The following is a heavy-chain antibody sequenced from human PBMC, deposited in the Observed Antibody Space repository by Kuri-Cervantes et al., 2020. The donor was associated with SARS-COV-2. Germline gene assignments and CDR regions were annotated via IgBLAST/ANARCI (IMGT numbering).Heavy chain of an antibody. CDR2: IYSGCST. CDR1: GLTVRNNY. D-gene: IGHD4-17*01. Sequence: GESLKISCAASGLTVRNNYMSWVRQAPGKGLEWVSVIYSGCSTYYADSVKGRFTISRDSSKNMLYLQMNSLRAEDTAVYYCARERYGDYVSPSQYYGMDVWGQGTTVTVSS. V-gene: IGHV3-53*01. CDR3: ARERYGDYVSPSQYYGMDV. J-gene: IGHJ6*02.